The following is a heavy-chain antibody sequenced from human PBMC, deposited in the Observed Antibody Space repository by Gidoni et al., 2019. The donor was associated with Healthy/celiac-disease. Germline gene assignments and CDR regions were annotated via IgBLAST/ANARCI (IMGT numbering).Heavy chain of an antibody. CDR2: ISGSGGST. D-gene: IGHD2-15*01. J-gene: IGHJ4*02. CDR3: AKEYCSGGSCYQSYYFDY. CDR1: GFTFSSYA. Sequence: EVQLLESGGGLVQPGGSLRLSCAASGFTFSSYAMSWVRQAPGKGLEWVSAISGSGGSTYYADSVKGRFTISRDNSKNTLYLQMNSLRAEDTAVYYCAKEYCSGGSCYQSYYFDYWGQGTLVTVSS. V-gene: IGHV3-23*01.